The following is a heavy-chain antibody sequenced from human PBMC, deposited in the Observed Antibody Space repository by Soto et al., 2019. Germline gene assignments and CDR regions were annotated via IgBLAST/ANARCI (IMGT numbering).Heavy chain of an antibody. Sequence: PSETLSLTCTVSGGSISSYYWSWIRQPPGKGLEWIGYIYYSGSTNYNPSLKSRVTISVDTSKNQFSLKLSSVTAADTAVYYCARGRWTNYYYYYGMDVWGQGTTVT. CDR1: GGSISSYY. V-gene: IGHV4-59*01. J-gene: IGHJ6*02. CDR3: ARGRWTNYYYYYGMDV. D-gene: IGHD2-15*01. CDR2: IYYSGST.